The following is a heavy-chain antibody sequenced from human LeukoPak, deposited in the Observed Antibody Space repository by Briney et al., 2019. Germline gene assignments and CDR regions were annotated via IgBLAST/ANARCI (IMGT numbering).Heavy chain of an antibody. CDR2: IKQDGSEK. CDR1: GFTFSSYW. V-gene: IGHV3-7*01. CDR3: AREPRLRNAFDI. J-gene: IGHJ3*02. Sequence: GGSLRLSCAASGFTFSSYWMSRVRQTPGKGLEWVANIKQDGSEKYYVDSVKGRFTISRDNAKNSLYLQMNSLRAEDTAVYYCAREPRLRNAFDIWGQGTMVTVSS. D-gene: IGHD4-17*01.